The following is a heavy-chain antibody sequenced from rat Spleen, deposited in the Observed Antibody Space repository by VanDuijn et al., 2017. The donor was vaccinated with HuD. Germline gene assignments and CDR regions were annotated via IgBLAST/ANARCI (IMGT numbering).Heavy chain of an antibody. CDR2: MWSGGST. J-gene: IGHJ2*01. D-gene: IGHD1-11*01. Sequence: QVQLQESGPGLVQPSQTLSLTCTVSGFSVTSYNVQWVRQPPGKGLEWMGVMWSGGSTDYNSALKSRLSISKDTSKSQVFLKMNSLQTEDTATYYCARVCLRRGYFDYWGQGVMVTVSS. V-gene: IGHV2-30*01. CDR1: GFSVTSYN. CDR3: ARVCLRRGYFDY.